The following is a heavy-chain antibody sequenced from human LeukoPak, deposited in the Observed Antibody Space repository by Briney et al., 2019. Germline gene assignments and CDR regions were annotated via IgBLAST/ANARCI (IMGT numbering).Heavy chain of an antibody. CDR2: INHSGST. J-gene: IGHJ4*02. V-gene: IGHV4-34*01. CDR3: ARRQYSSSRADY. D-gene: IGHD6-13*01. Sequence: SETLSLTCAVYGGSFSGYYWSWIRQPPGKGLEWIGEINHSGSTNYNPSLKSRVTISVDTSKNQFSLKLSSVTAADTAVYCCARRQYSSSRADYWGQGTLVTVSS. CDR1: GGSFSGYY.